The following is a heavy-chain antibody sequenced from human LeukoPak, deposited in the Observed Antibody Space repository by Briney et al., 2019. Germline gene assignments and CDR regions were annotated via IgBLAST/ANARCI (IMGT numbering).Heavy chain of an antibody. CDR2: ISWGGGST. J-gene: IGHJ3*02. CDR3: AKDRGSTPLGYCSSTSCYKNAFDI. Sequence: GGSLRLSCAASGFTFDDYAMHWVRQAPGKGLEWVSLISWGGGSTYYADSVKGRFTISRDNSKNSLYLQMNSLRAEDTALYYCAKDRGSTPLGYCSSTSCYKNAFDIWGQGTMVTVSS. D-gene: IGHD2-2*02. V-gene: IGHV3-43D*03. CDR1: GFTFDDYA.